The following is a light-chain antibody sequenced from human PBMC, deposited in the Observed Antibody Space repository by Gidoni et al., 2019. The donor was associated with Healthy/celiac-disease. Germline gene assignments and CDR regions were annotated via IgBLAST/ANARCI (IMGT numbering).Light chain of an antibody. J-gene: IGKJ1*01. Sequence: EIVLTQSPATLSLSPGERATLSCRASQSVSSYLAWYQQKPGQAPRLLIYDASNRATGIPARFSGSGSGTDFTLTISRLEPEDFAVYYCQQRSNWPPSWTFXQXTKVEIK. CDR3: QQRSNWPPSWT. CDR1: QSVSSY. V-gene: IGKV3-11*01. CDR2: DAS.